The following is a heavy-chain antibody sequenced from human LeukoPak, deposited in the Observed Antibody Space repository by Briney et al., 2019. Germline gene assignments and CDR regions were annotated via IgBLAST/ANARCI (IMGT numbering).Heavy chain of an antibody. D-gene: IGHD3-16*01. CDR1: GGSISSSSYY. V-gene: IGHV4-39*07. J-gene: IGHJ4*02. CDR2: IYYSGST. Sequence: PSETLSLTCTVSGGSISSSSYYWGWIRQPPGKGLEWIGSIYYSGSTYYNPSLKSRVTISLDTSKNQFSLKLSSVTAADTAMYYCARGRGGPLSYWGQGTLVTISS. CDR3: ARGRGGPLSY.